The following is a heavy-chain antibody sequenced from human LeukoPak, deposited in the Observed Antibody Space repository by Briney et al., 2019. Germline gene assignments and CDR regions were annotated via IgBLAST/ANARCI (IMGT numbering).Heavy chain of an antibody. V-gene: IGHV3-7*01. CDR1: GFTFSTYW. Sequence: GGSLRLSCEGSGFTFSTYWMDWVRQSPGKRLEWVASIHPDGSQKDYGESVKGRFSISRDNAKKSLYLQMNSLGAEDTATYYCATDRGYSSFDYWGQGTLVTVSS. J-gene: IGHJ4*02. CDR3: ATDRGYSSFDY. CDR2: IHPDGSQK. D-gene: IGHD3-22*01.